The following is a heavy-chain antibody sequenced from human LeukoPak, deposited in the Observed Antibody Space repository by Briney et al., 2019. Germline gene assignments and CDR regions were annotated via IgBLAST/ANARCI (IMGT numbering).Heavy chain of an antibody. J-gene: IGHJ4*02. CDR2: IYSGGST. D-gene: IGHD6-13*01. V-gene: IGHV3-53*05. CDR3: ARDREHSSSLDY. CDR1: GFTVSSNY. Sequence: GGSLRLSCAASGFTVSSNYMSWVRQAPGKGLEWVSVIYSGGSTYYADSVKGRFTISRDNSKNTLYLQMNSLRAEDTAVYYCARDREHSSSLDYWGQGTLVTVSS.